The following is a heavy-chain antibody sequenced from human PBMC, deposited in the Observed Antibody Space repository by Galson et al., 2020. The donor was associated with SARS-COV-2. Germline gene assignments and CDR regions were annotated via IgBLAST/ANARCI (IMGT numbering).Heavy chain of an antibody. V-gene: IGHV3-23*01. D-gene: IGHD3-3*01. J-gene: IGHJ6*02. CDR1: GFTLRNYAMGSYA. CDR3: AKDGAQGMTVVGTVIIPASGMEG. Sequence: GASLQISCAASGFTLRNYAMGSYAMSWVRQAPGKGLEWVSSISATGRHTYYAASVKGRFTISRDNSQNTLSLEMTSLRAEDTAVYYCAKDGAQGMTVVGTVIIPASGMEGWVQGTTVTVAS. CDR2: ISATGRHT.